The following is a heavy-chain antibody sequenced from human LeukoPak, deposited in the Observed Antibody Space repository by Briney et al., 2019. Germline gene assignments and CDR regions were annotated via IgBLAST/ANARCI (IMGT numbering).Heavy chain of an antibody. CDR3: AKDQLGEELLGDY. CDR1: GFTFSSYG. D-gene: IGHD1-26*01. J-gene: IGHJ4*02. Sequence: GGSLRLSCAASGFTFSSYGMHWVRQAPGKGLEGVAFIRYDGSNKYYADSVKGRFTISRDNSKNTLYLQMNSLRAEDTAVYYCAKDQLGEELLGDYWGQGTLVTVPS. V-gene: IGHV3-30*02. CDR2: IRYDGSNK.